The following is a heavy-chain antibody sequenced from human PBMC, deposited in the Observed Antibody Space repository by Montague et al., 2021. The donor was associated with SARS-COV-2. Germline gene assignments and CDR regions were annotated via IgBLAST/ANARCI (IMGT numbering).Heavy chain of an antibody. D-gene: IGHD2-2*01. J-gene: IGHJ4*02. Sequence: CAISGDSVSSNLATWNWIRQSPSRGLEWLGRTYYMSKGDNDYAESVKSRITIDPDTSKHQFSLHLNSVTPEDTAVYYCARIPVGSKYYFDFWGQGTLVTVFS. CDR2: TYYMSKGDN. CDR1: GDSVSSNLAT. CDR3: ARIPVGSKYYFDF. V-gene: IGHV6-1*01.